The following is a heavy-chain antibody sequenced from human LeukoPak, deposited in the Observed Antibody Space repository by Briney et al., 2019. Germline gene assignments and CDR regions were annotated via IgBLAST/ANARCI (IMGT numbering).Heavy chain of an antibody. CDR3: ARDRDYGDYGGAFEI. CDR1: GFTFSSYS. V-gene: IGHV3-21*01. CDR2: ISSSSSYI. Sequence: PGGSLRLSCAASGFTFSSYSMNWVRQAPGKGLEWVSSISSSSSYIYYADSVKGRFTISRDNAKNSLYLQMNSLRAEDTAVYYCARDRDYGDYGGAFEIWGQGTMVTVSS. J-gene: IGHJ3*02. D-gene: IGHD4-17*01.